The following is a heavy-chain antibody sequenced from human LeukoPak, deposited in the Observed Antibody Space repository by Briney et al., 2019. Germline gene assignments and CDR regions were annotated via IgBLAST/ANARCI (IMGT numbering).Heavy chain of an antibody. D-gene: IGHD1-26*01. Sequence: GGSLRLSCAASGFTFSNYWMSWVRQAPGKGLEWVANIKQDGNDRYYVESVKGRFTVSRDNAKNSLYLQMNSLRAEDTAVYYCARGKWELPFDYWGQGTLVTVSS. J-gene: IGHJ4*02. CDR1: GFTFSNYW. V-gene: IGHV3-7*01. CDR3: ARGKWELPFDY. CDR2: IKQDGNDR.